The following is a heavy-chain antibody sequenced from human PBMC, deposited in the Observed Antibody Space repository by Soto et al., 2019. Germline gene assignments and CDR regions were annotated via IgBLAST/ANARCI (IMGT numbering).Heavy chain of an antibody. CDR3: XXXXXXXXXXXDY. CDR2: IGGSGDDT. Sequence: EVQLLESGGGLVQPGGSLRLSCAXSXXXXSSCAMSWVRQAPGKGLEWVSGIGGSGDDTYNADSVKGRFTISRDNFKNTLYLQMNSLRAXXXAXXXXXXXXXXXXXXXDYWGQGTLVTVSS. V-gene: IGHV3-23*01. CDR1: XXXXSSCA. J-gene: IGHJ4*02.